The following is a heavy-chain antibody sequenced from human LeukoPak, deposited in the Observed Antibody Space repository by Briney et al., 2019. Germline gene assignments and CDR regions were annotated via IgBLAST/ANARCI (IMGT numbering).Heavy chain of an antibody. CDR2: ISWNSGSI. V-gene: IGHV3-9*01. CDR1: GFTFDDYA. J-gene: IGHJ4*02. CDR3: AKDISFGDRLGTFDY. D-gene: IGHD2-21*02. Sequence: GRSLRLSCAASGFTFDDYAMHWVRHAPGKGLEWVSGISWNSGSIGYADSVKGRFTISRDNAKNSLYLQMNSLRAEDTALYYCAKDISFGDRLGTFDYWGQGTLVTVSS.